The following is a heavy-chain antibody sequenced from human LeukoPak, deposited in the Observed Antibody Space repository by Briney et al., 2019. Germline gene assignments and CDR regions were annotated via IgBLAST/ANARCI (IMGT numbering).Heavy chain of an antibody. D-gene: IGHD3-10*01. CDR3: ARGPDGGGLFDY. V-gene: IGHV3-30-3*01. CDR1: GFTFSSYA. Sequence: GRSLRLSCAASGFTFSSYAMHWVRQAPGKGLEWVAVISYDGSNKYYADSVKGRFTISRDNSKNTLYLQMNSLRAEDTAVYYCARGPDGGGLFDYWGQGTLVTVSS. CDR2: ISYDGSNK. J-gene: IGHJ4*02.